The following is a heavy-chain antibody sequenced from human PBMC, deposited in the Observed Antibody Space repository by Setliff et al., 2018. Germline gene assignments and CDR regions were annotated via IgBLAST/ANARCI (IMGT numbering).Heavy chain of an antibody. CDR2: IYTGGST. V-gene: IGHV4-61*02. CDR1: GDSINSGTYY. Sequence: PSETLSLTCSVSGDSINSGTYYWSWFRQSAGKGLEWIGRIYTGGSTNYNPSLKSRVPISLDTSKNHFSLTLTSVTAADTAVYYCARGRGLEWLPESWFDPWGQGTLVTVSS. CDR3: ARGRGLEWLPESWFDP. J-gene: IGHJ5*02. D-gene: IGHD3-3*01.